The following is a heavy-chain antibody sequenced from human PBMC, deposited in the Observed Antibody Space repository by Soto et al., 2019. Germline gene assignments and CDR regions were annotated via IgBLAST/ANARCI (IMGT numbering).Heavy chain of an antibody. CDR2: ISSSSSYI. J-gene: IGHJ4*02. Sequence: SLRLSCAASGFTFSSYSMNWVRQAPGKGLEWVSSISSSSSYIYYADSVKGRFTISRDNAKNSLYLQMNSLRAEDTAVYYCARAPYNWRTTYYFDYWGQGTLVTVSS. D-gene: IGHD1-20*01. V-gene: IGHV3-21*01. CDR1: GFTFSSYS. CDR3: ARAPYNWRTTYYFDY.